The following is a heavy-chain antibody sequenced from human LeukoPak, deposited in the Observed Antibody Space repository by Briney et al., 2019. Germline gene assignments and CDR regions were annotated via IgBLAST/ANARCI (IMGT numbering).Heavy chain of an antibody. J-gene: IGHJ3*02. CDR3: ARGLRGYSGYGRAFDI. CDR2: ISSSGSTI. CDR1: GFTFSSYE. Sequence: GSLRLSFAASGFTFSSYEMNWVRPAPGKGLGWVSYISSSGSTIYYSDSVKGRFTISRDNAKNSLYLQMNSLRVEDTAVYFCARGLRGYSGYGRAFDIWGQGTMVTVSS. V-gene: IGHV3-48*03. D-gene: IGHD5-12*01.